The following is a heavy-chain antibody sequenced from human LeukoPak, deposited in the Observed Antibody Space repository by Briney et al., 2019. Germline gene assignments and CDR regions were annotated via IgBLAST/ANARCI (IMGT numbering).Heavy chain of an antibody. V-gene: IGHV3-48*01. CDR3: ARDLEYYYGSMDV. Sequence: GGSLRLSCAASGFTFSSYSMNWVRQAPGKGLEWVSYISSSSSTIYYADSVKGRFTISRDNSKNTLYLQMNSLRAEDTAVYYCARDLEYYYGSMDVWGKGTTVTVSS. D-gene: IGHD3-10*01. CDR1: GFTFSSYS. J-gene: IGHJ6*03. CDR2: ISSSSSTI.